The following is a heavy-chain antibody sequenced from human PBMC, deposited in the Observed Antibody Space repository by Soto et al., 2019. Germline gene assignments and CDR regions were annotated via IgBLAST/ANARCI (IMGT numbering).Heavy chain of an antibody. V-gene: IGHV3-21*06. CDR3: ARESEDLTSNFDY. Sequence: PGGSLRLSCAASGFTFTRYSMNWVRQAPGKGLEWVSSISSTTNYIYYGDSMKGRFTISRDNAKNSLYLEMSSLRAEDTALYYCARESEDLTSNFDYWGQGTLVTAPQ. J-gene: IGHJ4*02. CDR1: GFTFTRYS. CDR2: ISSTTNYI.